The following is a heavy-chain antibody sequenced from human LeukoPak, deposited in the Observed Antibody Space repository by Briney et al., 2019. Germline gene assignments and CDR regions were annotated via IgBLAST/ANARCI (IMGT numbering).Heavy chain of an antibody. J-gene: IGHJ4*02. Sequence: GGSLRLSCAASGFTFTSYAMHWVRQAPGKGLEYVSAISSNGGSTYYANSVKGRFTISRDNSKNTLYLQMGSLRAEDMAVYYCAREKYSSGWYGDYWGQGTLVTVSS. D-gene: IGHD6-19*01. CDR1: GFTFTSYA. CDR3: AREKYSSGWYGDY. V-gene: IGHV3-64*01. CDR2: ISSNGGST.